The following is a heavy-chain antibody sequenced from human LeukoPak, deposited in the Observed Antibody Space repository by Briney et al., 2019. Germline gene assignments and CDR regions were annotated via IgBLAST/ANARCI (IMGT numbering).Heavy chain of an antibody. Sequence: GESLKISCKGSGYSFTSYWIGWVRQMPGKGLEWMGIIYPGDSDTRYSPSFQGQVTISADKSISTAYLQWSSLKASDTAMYYCARRPGYYYGSGSYYKTYNFDYWGQGTLVTVSS. D-gene: IGHD3-10*01. J-gene: IGHJ4*02. CDR1: GYSFTSYW. V-gene: IGHV5-51*01. CDR3: ARRPGYYYGSGSYYKTYNFDY. CDR2: IYPGDSDT.